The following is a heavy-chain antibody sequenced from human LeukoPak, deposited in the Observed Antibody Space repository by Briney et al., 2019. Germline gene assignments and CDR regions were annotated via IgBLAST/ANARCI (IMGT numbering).Heavy chain of an antibody. V-gene: IGHV5-51*01. D-gene: IGHD2-15*01. Sequence: PGDPLKISCKASGYSFTSYWIGWVRHMPAKGLQWMGIIYPGDSDTRYSPSFQGQVTISADKSISTAYLQWSSLKASDTAMYYCARRFGGSWGYWGQGTLVTVSS. CDR1: GYSFTSYW. CDR3: ARRFGGSWGY. J-gene: IGHJ4*02. CDR2: IYPGDSDT.